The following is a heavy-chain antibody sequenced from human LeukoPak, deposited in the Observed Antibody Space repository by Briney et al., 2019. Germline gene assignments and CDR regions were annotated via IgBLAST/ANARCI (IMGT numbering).Heavy chain of an antibody. J-gene: IGHJ6*02. D-gene: IGHD4/OR15-4a*01. CDR2: ISAYNGNT. CDR1: GYTFTSYG. Sequence: ASVKVSCKASGYTFTSYGISWVRQAPGQGLEWMGWISAYNGNTNYAQKLQGRVTMTTDTSTSTAYMELRSLRSEDTAVYYCATDEYGQDYYGMDVWGQGTTVTVSS. CDR3: ATDEYGQDYYGMDV. V-gene: IGHV1-18*01.